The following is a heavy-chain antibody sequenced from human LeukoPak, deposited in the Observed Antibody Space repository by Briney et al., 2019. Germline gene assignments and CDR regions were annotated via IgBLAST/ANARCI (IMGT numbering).Heavy chain of an antibody. D-gene: IGHD6-13*01. J-gene: IGHJ4*02. CDR3: AREVGLYSSSWYGRDYFDY. CDR1: GFTFSDHY. Sequence: GGSLRLSCAASGFTFSDHYMDWVRQAPGKGLEWVGRSKNKADSYKTEYAPSVKGRFTISRDNAKNSLYLQMNSLRAEDTAVYYCAREVGLYSSSWYGRDYFDYWGQGTLVTVSS. V-gene: IGHV3-72*01. CDR2: SKNKADSYKT.